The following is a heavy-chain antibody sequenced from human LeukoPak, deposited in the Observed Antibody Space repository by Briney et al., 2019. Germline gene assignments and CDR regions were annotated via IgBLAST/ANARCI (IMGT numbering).Heavy chain of an antibody. V-gene: IGHV4-61*02. J-gene: IGHJ4*02. Sequence: PSQTLSLTCTVSGGSISSGSYYWSWIRQPAGKGLEWIGRIYTSGSTNYNPSLKSRVTISVDTSKNQFSLKLSSVTAADTAVYYCVRGSTRATLDYWGQGTLVTVSS. CDR2: IYTSGST. CDR3: VRGSTRATLDY. CDR1: GGSISSGSYY. D-gene: IGHD2-2*01.